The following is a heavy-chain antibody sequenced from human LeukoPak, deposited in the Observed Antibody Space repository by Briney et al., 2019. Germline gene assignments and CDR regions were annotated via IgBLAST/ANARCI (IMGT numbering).Heavy chain of an antibody. Sequence: GGSLRLPCAVSGFTFSSYWMSWVRQAPGKGLEWVANIKQDGSEKYYVDSVKGRFTISRDNAKNSLYLQMNSLRAEDTAVYYCARDRGIMITFGASDAFDIWGQGTMVTVSS. J-gene: IGHJ3*02. CDR1: GFTFSSYW. CDR3: ARDRGIMITFGASDAFDI. CDR2: IKQDGSEK. V-gene: IGHV3-7*04. D-gene: IGHD3-16*01.